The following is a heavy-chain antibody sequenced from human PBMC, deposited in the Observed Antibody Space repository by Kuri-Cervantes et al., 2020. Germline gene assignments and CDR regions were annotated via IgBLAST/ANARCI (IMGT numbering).Heavy chain of an antibody. CDR3: ATDPGVTTVTGNDAFDI. D-gene: IGHD4-17*01. V-gene: IGHV1-2*02. Sequence: GGSLRLSCKVSGYSFTSYWIGWVRQAPGQGLEWMGWINPNSGGTNYAQKFQGRVTMTRDTSISTAYMELSRLRSDDTAVYYCATDPGVTTVTGNDAFDIWGQGTMVTVSS. CDR2: INPNSGGT. CDR1: GYSFTSYW. J-gene: IGHJ3*02.